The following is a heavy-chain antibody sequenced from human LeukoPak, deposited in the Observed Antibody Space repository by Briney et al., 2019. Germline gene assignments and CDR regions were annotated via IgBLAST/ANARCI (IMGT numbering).Heavy chain of an antibody. J-gene: IGHJ4*02. V-gene: IGHV3-7*01. CDR3: ARDSSGYQ. Sequence: GSLLLSCAASGFTFSTYWMSWVRQAPGKGLEWVANIKEDGSEKYYGDSVKGRFTISRDNAKNSLYLQMNSLRAEDTAVYYCARDSSGYQWGQGTLVTVSS. D-gene: IGHD3-22*01. CDR1: GFTFSTYW. CDR2: IKEDGSEK.